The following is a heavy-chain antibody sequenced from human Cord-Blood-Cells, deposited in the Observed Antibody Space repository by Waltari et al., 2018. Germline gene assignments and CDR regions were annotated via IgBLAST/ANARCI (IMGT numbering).Heavy chain of an antibody. D-gene: IGHD2-2*01. CDR1: GYTFTSQA. CDR2: INAGNGNT. Sequence: QVQLVQSGAEVKKPGASVKVSCKAAGYTFTSQALYWVRQAPRQRLEWMGWINAGNGNTKYSQKFQGRVTITRDTSASTAYMELSSLRSEDTAVYYCARDLRYCSSTSCYGWYFDLWGRGTLVTVSS. CDR3: ARDLRYCSSTSCYGWYFDL. J-gene: IGHJ2*01. V-gene: IGHV1-3*01.